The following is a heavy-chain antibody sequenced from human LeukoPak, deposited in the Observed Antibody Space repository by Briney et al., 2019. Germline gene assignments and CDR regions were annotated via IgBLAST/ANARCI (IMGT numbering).Heavy chain of an antibody. CDR3: ARLTHSYYSDTSGYYPYYYMDV. D-gene: IGHD3-22*01. CDR1: GFSISSGYY. CDR2: ISYSGST. Sequence: PSETLSLTCAVSGFSISSGYYWGWIRQSPGKGLEWIGRISYSGSTYYNPSLKSRVTISVDTSKNHFSLRLSSVTAADTAVYYCARLTHSYYSDTSGYYPYYYMDVWGKGTTVTVSS. J-gene: IGHJ6*03. V-gene: IGHV4-38-2*01.